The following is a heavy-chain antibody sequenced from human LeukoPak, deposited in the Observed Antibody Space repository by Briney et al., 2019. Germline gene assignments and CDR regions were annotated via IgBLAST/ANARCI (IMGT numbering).Heavy chain of an antibody. J-gene: IGHJ4*02. Sequence: SETLSLTCTVSGGSISSYYWSWIRQPPGKGPEWIGYIYYSGSTNYNPSLKSRVTISVDTSKNQFSLKLSSVTAADTAVYYCARVSYTAIDYWGQGTLVTVSS. V-gene: IGHV4-59*01. CDR1: GGSISSYY. CDR2: IYYSGST. D-gene: IGHD5-18*01. CDR3: ARVSYTAIDY.